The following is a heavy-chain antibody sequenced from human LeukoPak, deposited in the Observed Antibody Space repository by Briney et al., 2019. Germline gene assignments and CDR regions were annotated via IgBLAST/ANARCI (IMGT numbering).Heavy chain of an antibody. CDR2: TYYRSKWYN. J-gene: IGHJ6*03. CDR1: GDSVSSNSAA. V-gene: IGHV6-1*01. Sequence: SQTLSLTCAISGDSVSSNSAAWNWIRQSPSRGLEWLGRTYYRSKWYNDYAVSVKSRITINPDTSKNQFSLKLTSVTAADTAVYYCARLTPTTLSLYYYYMDVWGKGTTVTVSS. CDR3: ARLTPTTLSLYYYYMDV. D-gene: IGHD2/OR15-2a*01.